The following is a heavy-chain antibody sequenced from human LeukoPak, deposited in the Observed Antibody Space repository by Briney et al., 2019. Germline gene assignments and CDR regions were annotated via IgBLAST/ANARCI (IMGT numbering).Heavy chain of an antibody. J-gene: IGHJ4*02. CDR2: IYYSGST. CDR1: GGSISSYY. CDR3: AREVGGSVDY. Sequence: SETLSLTCTVSGGSISSYYWSWIRQPPGKGLEWIGYIYYSGSTNYNPSLKSRVTISVDTSKNQFSLKLSSVTAADTAVYYCAREVGGSVDYWGQGTLVTVSS. D-gene: IGHD1-14*01. V-gene: IGHV4-59*12.